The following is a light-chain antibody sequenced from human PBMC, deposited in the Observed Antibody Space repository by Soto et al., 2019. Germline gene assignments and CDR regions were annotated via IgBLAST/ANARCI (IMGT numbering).Light chain of an antibody. J-gene: IGKJ5*01. CDR1: QGISSY. Sequence: DIQLTQSPSFLSASVVDRVTITCRASQGISSYLAWYQQKPGKAPKLLIYAASSLQSGVPSRFSGSGSGTDFTLTISSLQPEDFATYYCQQSYSTPPTFGQGTRLEIK. V-gene: IGKV1-39*01. CDR3: QQSYSTPPT. CDR2: AAS.